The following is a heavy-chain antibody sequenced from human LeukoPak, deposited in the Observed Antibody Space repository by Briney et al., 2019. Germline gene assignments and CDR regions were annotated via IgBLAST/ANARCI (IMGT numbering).Heavy chain of an antibody. CDR2: INPNSGGT. V-gene: IGHV1-2*02. Sequence: ASVKVSCKASGYTFTGYFVHWVRQAPGQGLQWMGWINPNSGGTNYAQKFQGRVTMTRDTSISTAYMELSRLRSDDTAVYYCARGPDRGYYYDSSGYLLSYWGQGTLVTVSS. CDR1: GYTFTGYF. CDR3: ARGPDRGYYYDSSGYLLSY. D-gene: IGHD3-22*01. J-gene: IGHJ4*02.